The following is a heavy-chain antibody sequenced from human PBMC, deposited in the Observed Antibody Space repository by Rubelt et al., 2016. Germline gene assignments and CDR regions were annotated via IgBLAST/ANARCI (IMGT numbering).Heavy chain of an antibody. CDR1: GGSISSYY. J-gene: IGHJ4*02. D-gene: IGHD3-22*01. CDR3: ARGPHYYDSSGYTTYFDL. CDR2: IYSTGRT. Sequence: QVQLQESGPGLVKPSETLSLTCTVSGGSISSYYWSWIRQPPGKGLEWIGYIYSTGRTNYNPSLKSRVTISVDTSNNQFSLRLTSGTAADTAAYDCARGPHYYDSSGYTTYFDLWGQGTLVTVSS. V-gene: IGHV4-59*12.